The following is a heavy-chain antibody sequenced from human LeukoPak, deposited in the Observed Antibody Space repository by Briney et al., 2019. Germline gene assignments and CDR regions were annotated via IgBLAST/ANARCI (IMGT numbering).Heavy chain of an antibody. CDR1: GFTFSSYS. V-gene: IGHV3-48*04. CDR3: ARASEGYSYGHGNAFDI. J-gene: IGHJ3*02. CDR2: ISSSSSTI. D-gene: IGHD5-18*01. Sequence: GGSLRLSCAASGFTFSSYSMNWVRQAPGKGLEWVSYISSSSSTIYYADSVKGRFTISRDNAKNSLYLQMNSLRAEDTAVYYCARASEGYSYGHGNAFDIWGQGTMVTVSS.